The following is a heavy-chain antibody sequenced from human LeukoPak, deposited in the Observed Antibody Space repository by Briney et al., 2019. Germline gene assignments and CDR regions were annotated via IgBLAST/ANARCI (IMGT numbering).Heavy chain of an antibody. CDR1: GGSISSYY. D-gene: IGHD6-19*01. CDR2: IYYSGST. Sequence: SETLSLTCTVSGGSISSYYWSWIRQPPGKGLEWIGYIYYSGSTNYNPSLKSRVTISVDTSKNQFSLRLSSVTAADTAVYYCARYFIHLLAIAVAGLGCWYFDLWGRGTLVTVSS. CDR3: ARYFIHLLAIAVAGLGCWYFDL. J-gene: IGHJ2*01. V-gene: IGHV4-59*01.